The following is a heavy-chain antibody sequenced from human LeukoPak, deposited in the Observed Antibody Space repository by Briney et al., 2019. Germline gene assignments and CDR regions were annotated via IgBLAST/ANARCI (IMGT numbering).Heavy chain of an antibody. CDR3: AKVLVGATYGTMDY. D-gene: IGHD1-26*01. CDR2: ISGSGGST. CDR1: GFTFSSYA. V-gene: IGHV3-23*01. J-gene: IGHJ4*02. Sequence: GGSLRLSCAASGFTFSSYAMSWVRQAPGKGLEWVSAISGSGGSTYYADSVKGRSTISRDNSKNTLYLQMNSLRAEDTAVYCCAKVLVGATYGTMDYWGQGTLVTVSS.